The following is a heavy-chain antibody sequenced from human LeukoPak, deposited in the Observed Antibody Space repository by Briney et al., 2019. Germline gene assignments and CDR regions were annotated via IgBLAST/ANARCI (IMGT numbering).Heavy chain of an antibody. V-gene: IGHV3-49*03. CDR3: THSPSFYYDSSGYYNY. Sequence: GGSLRLSCAASGLTFTNAWMNWFRQAPGTGLEWVGFIRSKAYGGTTEYAASVKGRFTISRNDSKSSAYLQMNSLKTEDTAVYYCTHSPSFYYDSSGYYNYWGQGTLVTVPS. J-gene: IGHJ4*02. D-gene: IGHD3-22*01. CDR1: GLTFTNAW. CDR2: IRSKAYGGTT.